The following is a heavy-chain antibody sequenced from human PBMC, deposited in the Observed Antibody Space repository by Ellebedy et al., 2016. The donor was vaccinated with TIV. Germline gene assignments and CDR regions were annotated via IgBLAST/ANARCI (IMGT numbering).Heavy chain of an antibody. CDR2: LSGSGGST. J-gene: IGHJ4*02. Sequence: GESLKISCAVSGFTFSSYAMSWVRQAPGKGLEWVSSLSGSGGSTYYADSVKGRFTISRDNSKNTLYLQMNSLRAEDTAVHYCAKGRRMVYSTGGLDYWGQGTLVTVSS. CDR1: GFTFSSYA. D-gene: IGHD2-8*01. V-gene: IGHV3-23*01. CDR3: AKGRRMVYSTGGLDY.